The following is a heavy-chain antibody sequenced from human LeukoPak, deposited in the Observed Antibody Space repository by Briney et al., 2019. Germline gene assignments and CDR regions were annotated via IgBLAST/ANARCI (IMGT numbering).Heavy chain of an antibody. D-gene: IGHD3-22*01. Sequence: GGSLRLPCAASGFTFSSYGMHWVRQAPGKGLEWVAVISYDGSNKYYADSVKGRFTISRDNSKNTLYLQMNSLRAEDTAVYYCAKDPVRYYYDSSGYHNWGQGTLVTVSS. J-gene: IGHJ4*02. CDR1: GFTFSSYG. CDR2: ISYDGSNK. CDR3: AKDPVRYYYDSSGYHN. V-gene: IGHV3-30*18.